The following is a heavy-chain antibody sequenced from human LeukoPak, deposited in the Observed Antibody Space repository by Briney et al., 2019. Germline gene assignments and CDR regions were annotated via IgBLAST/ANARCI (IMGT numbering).Heavy chain of an antibody. J-gene: IGHJ3*02. CDR2: INHSGST. V-gene: IGHV4-34*01. CDR1: GGSFSGYY. D-gene: IGHD1-26*01. Sequence: PSETPSLTCAVYGGSFSGYYWSWIRQPPGKGLEWIGEINHSGSTNYNPSLKSRVTISVDTSKNQFSLKLSSVTAADTAVYYCAGNKVVGATGFGTELGSFDIWGQGTMVIISS. CDR3: AGNKVVGATGFGTELGSFDI.